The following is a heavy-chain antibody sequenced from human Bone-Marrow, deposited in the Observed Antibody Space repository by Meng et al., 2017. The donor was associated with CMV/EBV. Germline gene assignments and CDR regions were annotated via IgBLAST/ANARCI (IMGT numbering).Heavy chain of an antibody. J-gene: IGHJ4*01. CDR1: GFTFSSYG. V-gene: IGHV3-30*02. CDR3: AKDRGTTVVIGPFDY. D-gene: IGHD4-23*01. Sequence: GESLKISCAASGFTFSSYGMHWVRQAPGKGLEWVAFIRYDGSNKYYADSVKGRFTISRDNSKNTLYLQMNSLRAEDTAVYYCAKDRGTTVVIGPFDYWGHGTLVTVSS. CDR2: IRYDGSNK.